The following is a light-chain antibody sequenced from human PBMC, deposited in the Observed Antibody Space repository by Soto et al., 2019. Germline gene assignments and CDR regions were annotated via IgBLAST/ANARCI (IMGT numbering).Light chain of an antibody. CDR1: SSDVGGYNY. CDR3: ISYTSSSTLYVV. CDR2: DVS. J-gene: IGLJ2*01. Sequence: QSVLTQPASVSGSPGQSITISCTGTSSDVGGYNYVSWYQQHPGKAPKLMIYDVSNRPSGVSNRFSGFKSCNTASLTISGLQAEDEADYYCISYTSSSTLYVVFGGGTKLTVL. V-gene: IGLV2-14*01.